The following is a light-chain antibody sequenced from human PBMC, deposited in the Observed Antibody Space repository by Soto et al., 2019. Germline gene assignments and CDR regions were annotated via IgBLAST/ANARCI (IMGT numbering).Light chain of an antibody. V-gene: IGKV1-9*01. CDR2: SAS. CDR1: QGIDSY. CDR3: QQLYTYPYT. Sequence: IQLTQSPTSLFASVGDRVTIPCRASQGIDSYLAWYQRKPGEAPKLLIYSASTLQSGVPSRFSGWGSGTDFTLSISSLQSEDFATYYCQQLYTYPYTFGQGTKVEIK. J-gene: IGKJ2*01.